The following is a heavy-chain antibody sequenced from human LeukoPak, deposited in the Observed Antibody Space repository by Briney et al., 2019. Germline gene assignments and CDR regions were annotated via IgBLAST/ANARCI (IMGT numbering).Heavy chain of an antibody. J-gene: IGHJ5*02. CDR1: GGSISSGGYY. CDR3: ARLGTYYYDSSGYL. CDR2: IYHSGST. V-gene: IGHV4-30-2*01. Sequence: SETLSLTCTVSGGSISSGGYYWSWIRQPPGKGLEWIGYIYHSGSTYYNPSLKSRVTISVDTSKNQFSLKLSSVTAADTAVYYCARLGTYYYDSSGYLWGQGTLVTVSS. D-gene: IGHD3-22*01.